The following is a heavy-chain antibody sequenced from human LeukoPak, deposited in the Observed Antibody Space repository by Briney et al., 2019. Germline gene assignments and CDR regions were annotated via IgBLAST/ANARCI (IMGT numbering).Heavy chain of an antibody. D-gene: IGHD3-10*01. CDR2: ISAYNGNT. CDR3: ARDSYGSGSYRPIDY. V-gene: IGHV1-18*01. J-gene: IGHJ4*02. CDR1: GYTFTSYG. Sequence: ASVKVSCKASGYTFTSYGISWVRQAPGQGLEWMGWISAYNGNTNYAQKLQGRVTMTTDTSTSTAYMELRSLRSDDTAVYYCARDSYGSGSYRPIDYWGQGTLVTVSS.